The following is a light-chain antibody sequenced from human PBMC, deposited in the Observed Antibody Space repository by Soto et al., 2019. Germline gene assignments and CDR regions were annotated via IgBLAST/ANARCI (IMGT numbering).Light chain of an antibody. CDR2: AAS. Sequence: IQMTQSPSSVSAYVGARVTITCRASQAISTWLAWYQQKPGTAPKLLIYAASNLQTGVPSRFSGSGSGTDFTLTISSLQPEDFATYYCRQANSFPRTFGQGTKVEIK. V-gene: IGKV1D-12*01. J-gene: IGKJ1*01. CDR1: QAISTW. CDR3: RQANSFPRT.